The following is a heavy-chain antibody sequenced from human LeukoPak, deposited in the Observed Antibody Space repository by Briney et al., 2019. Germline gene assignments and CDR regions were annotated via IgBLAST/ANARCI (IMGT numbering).Heavy chain of an antibody. V-gene: IGHV3-20*04. J-gene: IGHJ4*02. CDR1: GFNFDDYG. D-gene: IGHD1-26*01. Sequence: PGGSLRLSCAASGFNFDDYGMTWVRQAPGEGLEWVSGISWNGGSTAYVDSVKGRFTISRDKAKNSLYLQMNSLRGEDTALYYCAGGSGSYSTYFDFWGQGTLVTVSS. CDR2: ISWNGGST. CDR3: AGGSGSYSTYFDF.